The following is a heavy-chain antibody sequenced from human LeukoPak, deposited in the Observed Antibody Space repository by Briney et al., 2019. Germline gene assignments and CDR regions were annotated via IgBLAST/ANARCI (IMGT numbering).Heavy chain of an antibody. CDR1: GFTFKSHW. CDR2: IKLDGREK. D-gene: IGHD1-1*01. V-gene: IGHV3-7*01. CDR3: ARKPGGHLNY. Sequence: GGSLRLSCRACGFTFKSHWMRCLRQAPGERLEWVANIKLDGREKYYVDPVKGRSTISRDNAKISLYLQRTSLRAGDTAMYYGARKPGGHLNYCGQGNLFTVSS. J-gene: IGHJ4*02.